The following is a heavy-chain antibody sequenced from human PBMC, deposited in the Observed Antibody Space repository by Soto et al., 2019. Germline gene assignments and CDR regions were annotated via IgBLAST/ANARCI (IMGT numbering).Heavy chain of an antibody. CDR1: GGTFSSYA. CDR2: IIPIFGTA. J-gene: IGHJ2*01. Sequence: QVKLVQSGAEVKKPGSSVKVSCKASGGTFSSYAISWVRQAPGQGLEWMGGIIPIFGTANYAQKFQGRVTITADESTSTAYMELSSLRSEDTAVYYCARDRTNYGGNSGYFDLWGRGTLVTVSS. V-gene: IGHV1-69*01. D-gene: IGHD4-17*01. CDR3: ARDRTNYGGNSGYFDL.